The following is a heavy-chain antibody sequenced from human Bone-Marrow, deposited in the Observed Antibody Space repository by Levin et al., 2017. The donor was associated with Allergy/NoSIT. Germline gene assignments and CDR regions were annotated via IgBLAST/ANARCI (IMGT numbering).Heavy chain of an antibody. CDR3: ARVKGGTKFDY. V-gene: IGHV3-30*04. Sequence: GGSLRLSCAASGFTFSNYAMHWVRQAPGKGLEWVADISYDANKTFYADSLKGRFIISRDNSKNTLFLDMNSLRPEDTALYFCARVKGGTKFDYWGQGALVTVSS. CDR1: GFTFSNYA. D-gene: IGHD1/OR15-1a*01. CDR2: ISYDANKT. J-gene: IGHJ4*02.